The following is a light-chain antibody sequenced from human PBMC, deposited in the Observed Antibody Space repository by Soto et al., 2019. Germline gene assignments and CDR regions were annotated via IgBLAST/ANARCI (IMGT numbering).Light chain of an antibody. Sequence: QSVLTQPPSASGTPGQRVTISCSGDRSNIGSNSVNWYQQLPGTAPKLLIYSNNQRPSGVPDRFSDSKSGTSASLAISGLQSEDEADYYCAAWDDSLNGRYVFGTGTKLTVL. CDR1: RSNIGSNS. J-gene: IGLJ1*01. CDR3: AAWDDSLNGRYV. V-gene: IGLV1-44*01. CDR2: SNN.